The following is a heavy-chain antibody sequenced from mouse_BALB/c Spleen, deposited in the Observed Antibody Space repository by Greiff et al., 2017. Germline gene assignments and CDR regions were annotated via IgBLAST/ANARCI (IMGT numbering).Heavy chain of an antibody. Sequence: VQLQQSGPGLVKPSQTVSLTCTVTGISITTGNYRWSWIRQFPGNKLEWIGYIYYSGTITYNPSLTSRTTITRDTSKNQFFLEMNSLTAEDTATYYCARDSWLLLFDYWGQGTTLTVSS. CDR1: GISITTGNYR. CDR2: IYYSGTI. J-gene: IGHJ2*01. V-gene: IGHV3-5*02. CDR3: ARDSWLLLFDY. D-gene: IGHD2-3*01.